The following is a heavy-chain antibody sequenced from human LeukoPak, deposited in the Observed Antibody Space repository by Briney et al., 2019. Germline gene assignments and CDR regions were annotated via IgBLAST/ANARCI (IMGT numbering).Heavy chain of an antibody. CDR3: ARGSITMVRGVIITGFDI. CDR1: GYTFTGYY. D-gene: IGHD3-10*01. J-gene: IGHJ3*02. Sequence: ASVKVSCKASGYTFTGYYMHWVRQAPGQGLEWMGWINPNSGGTNYAQKFQGRVTMTGDTSISTAYMELSRLRSDDTAVYYCARGSITMVRGVIITGFDIWGQGTMVTVSS. CDR2: INPNSGGT. V-gene: IGHV1-2*02.